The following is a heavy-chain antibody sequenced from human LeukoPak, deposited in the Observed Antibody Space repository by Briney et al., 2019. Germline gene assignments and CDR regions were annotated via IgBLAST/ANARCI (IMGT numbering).Heavy chain of an antibody. D-gene: IGHD6-6*01. CDR3: ARRYSNSSEGFDY. V-gene: IGHV1-2*02. CDR1: GYTFTDYH. J-gene: IGHJ4*02. Sequence: GASVKVSCKASGYTFTDYHIHWVRQAPGQGLEWMGWINPNSGGTNYAGKFQGRVTMTSDTSISTAYMDLSRLRSDDTAVYYCARRYSNSSEGFDYWGQGTLATVSS. CDR2: INPNSGGT.